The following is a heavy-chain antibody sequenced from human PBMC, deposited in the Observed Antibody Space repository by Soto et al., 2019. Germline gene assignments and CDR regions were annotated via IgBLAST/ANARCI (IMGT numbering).Heavy chain of an antibody. V-gene: IGHV3-23*01. Sequence: GGSLRLSCAASGFTFSSYAMSWVRQAPGKGLEWVSAISGSGGSTYYADSVKGRFTISRDNSKNTLYLQMNSLRAEDTAVYYCAKGGSYDFWSGYYMSRNWFDPWGQGTLVTVSS. J-gene: IGHJ5*02. CDR1: GFTFSSYA. D-gene: IGHD3-3*01. CDR2: ISGSGGST. CDR3: AKGGSYDFWSGYYMSRNWFDP.